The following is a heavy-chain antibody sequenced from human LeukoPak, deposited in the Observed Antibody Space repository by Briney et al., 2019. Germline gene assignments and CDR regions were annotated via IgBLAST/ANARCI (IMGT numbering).Heavy chain of an antibody. CDR2: INHSGST. D-gene: IGHD2-15*01. J-gene: IGHJ4*02. Sequence: SETLSLTCAVYGGSFSGYYWSWIRQPPGKGLEWIGEINHSGSTNYNPSLKSRVTISVDTSKNQFSLKLSSVTAADTAVYYCAPLGYCSGDDCHRPYWGQGALVTVSS. V-gene: IGHV4-34*01. CDR3: APLGYCSGDDCHRPY. CDR1: GGSFSGYY.